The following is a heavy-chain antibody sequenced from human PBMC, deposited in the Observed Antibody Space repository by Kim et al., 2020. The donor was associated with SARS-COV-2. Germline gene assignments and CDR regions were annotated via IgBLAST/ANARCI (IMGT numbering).Heavy chain of an antibody. CDR1: DYTLSNYG. J-gene: IGHJ4*01. V-gene: IGHV1-18*01. CDR3: ARDQAAPTYYYGSGSYYPPFDF. D-gene: IGHD3-10*01. Sequence: ASVKVSCKAADYTLSNYGISWVRQAPGRGLEWMGWISFHNGNTHYAQKLQGRVTMTADTSTSTAYMELRSLRSDDTAVYYCARDQAAPTYYYGSGSYYPPFDFWGQEPWSPSSQ. CDR2: ISFHNGNT.